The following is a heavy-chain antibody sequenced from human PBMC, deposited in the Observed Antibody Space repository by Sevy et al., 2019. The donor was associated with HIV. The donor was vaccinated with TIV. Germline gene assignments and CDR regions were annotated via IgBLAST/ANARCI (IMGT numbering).Heavy chain of an antibody. CDR2: IRYDGSNK. D-gene: IGHD2-2*01. CDR3: AKVSEDIVVVPAAMRRGENWFDP. V-gene: IGHV3-30*02. J-gene: IGHJ5*02. CDR1: GFTFSSYG. Sequence: GGSLRLSCAASGFTFSSYGMHWVRQAPGKGLEWVAFIRYDGSNKYYADSVKGRFTISRDDSKNTLYLQMNILRAEDTAVYYCAKVSEDIVVVPAAMRRGENWFDPWGQGTLVTVSS.